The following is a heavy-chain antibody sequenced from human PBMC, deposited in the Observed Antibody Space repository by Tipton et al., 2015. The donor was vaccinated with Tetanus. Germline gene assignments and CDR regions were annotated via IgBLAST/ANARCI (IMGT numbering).Heavy chain of an antibody. CDR2: ITPYNGHT. CDR1: GYSFTSYG. J-gene: IGHJ3*02. V-gene: IGHV1-18*01. D-gene: IGHD1-14*01. CDR3: GRDADMWATRKAFDI. Sequence: QVQLVQSGGEVKKPGASVKVSCTANGYSFTSYGISWVRQAPGQGLEWVGWITPYNGHTDLAQKVQGRVTMTTDASLRTAYLEVRGLRSDDTAVYYCGRDADMWATRKAFDIWGQGTMVTVSS.